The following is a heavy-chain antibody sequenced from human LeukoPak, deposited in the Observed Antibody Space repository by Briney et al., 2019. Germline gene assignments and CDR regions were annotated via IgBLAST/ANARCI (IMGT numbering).Heavy chain of an antibody. J-gene: IGHJ4*02. D-gene: IGHD2-21*02. CDR1: GFTFSSYW. CDR3: ARVRDCGGDCYNYYFDY. CDR2: IKQGGSEK. V-gene: IGHV3-7*01. Sequence: GGSLRLSCAASGFTFSSYWMSWVRQAPGKGLEWVANIKQGGSEKYYVDSVKGRFTISRDNAKNSLYLQMNSLRAEDTAVYYCARVRDCGGDCYNYYFDYWGQGTLVTVSS.